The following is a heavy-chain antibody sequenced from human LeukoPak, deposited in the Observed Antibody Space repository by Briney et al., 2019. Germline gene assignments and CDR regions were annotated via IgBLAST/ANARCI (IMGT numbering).Heavy chain of an antibody. Sequence: ASVKVSCKASGYSFTGSYMHWVRQAPGQGLEWMGWINPNSGATRYAQRLQGRVTMTRDTSISTAYMELSRLRSDDTAVYYCARAGLWFGEFQAFDIWGQGTMVTVSS. CDR1: GYSFTGSY. J-gene: IGHJ3*02. D-gene: IGHD3-10*01. V-gene: IGHV1-2*02. CDR2: INPNSGAT. CDR3: ARAGLWFGEFQAFDI.